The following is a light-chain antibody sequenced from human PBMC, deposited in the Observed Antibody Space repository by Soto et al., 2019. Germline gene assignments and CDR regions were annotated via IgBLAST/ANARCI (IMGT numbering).Light chain of an antibody. V-gene: IGKV1-5*03. Sequence: DIQMTQSPSTLSASVGARVTITCRASESGSRWLDRYQQKPGRTPKLLIYQASTLENGVPSRFSGSGSGTDFTLTISSLEPDDFATYYGQQYNAYSQAFGQGTKVEIK. CDR2: QAS. J-gene: IGKJ1*01. CDR1: ESGSRW. CDR3: QQYNAYSQA.